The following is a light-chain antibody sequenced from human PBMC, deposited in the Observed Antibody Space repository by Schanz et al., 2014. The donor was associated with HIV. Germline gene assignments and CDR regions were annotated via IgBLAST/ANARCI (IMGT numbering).Light chain of an antibody. J-gene: IGKJ4*01. CDR2: GAS. V-gene: IGKV3-20*01. CDR1: QSVSSSY. Sequence: EIVLTQSPVTLSLSPGERATLSCRASQSVSSSYLAWYLQKPGQAPRLLIYGASSRATGIPDRFSGSGSGTDFTLTISRLEPEDVAVYYCQQYVSSPLTFGGGTKVEIK. CDR3: QQYVSSPLT.